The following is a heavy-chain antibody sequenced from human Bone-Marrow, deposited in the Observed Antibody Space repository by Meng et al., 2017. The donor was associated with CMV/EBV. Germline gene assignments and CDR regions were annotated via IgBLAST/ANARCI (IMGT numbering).Heavy chain of an antibody. CDR2: IYYSGST. Sequence: GSLRLSCTVSGGSVSSGSYYWSWIRQPPGKGLEWIGYIYYSGSTNCNPSLKSRVTISVDTSKNQFSLKLSSVTAADTAVYYCARAAYCTNGVCSLGKPDYWGQGTLVTVSS. CDR3: ARAAYCTNGVCSLGKPDY. J-gene: IGHJ4*02. CDR1: GGSVSSGSYY. D-gene: IGHD2-8*01. V-gene: IGHV4-61*01.